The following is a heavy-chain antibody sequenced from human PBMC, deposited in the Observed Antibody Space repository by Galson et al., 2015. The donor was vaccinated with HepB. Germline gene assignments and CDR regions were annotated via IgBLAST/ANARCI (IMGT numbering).Heavy chain of an antibody. CDR3: ARARYCSSTSCYTLDY. D-gene: IGHD2-2*02. J-gene: IGHJ4*02. Sequence: SLRLSCAASGFTFSSYGMHWVRQAPGKGLEWVAVIWYDGNNKYYAYSVKGRFTISRDNSKNTLYLQMNSLRAEDTAVYYCARARYCSSTSCYTLDYWGQGTLVTVSS. CDR2: IWYDGNNK. V-gene: IGHV3-33*01. CDR1: GFTFSSYG.